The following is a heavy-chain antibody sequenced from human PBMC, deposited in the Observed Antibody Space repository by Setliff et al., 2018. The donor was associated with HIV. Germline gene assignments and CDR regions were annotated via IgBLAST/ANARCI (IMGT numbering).Heavy chain of an antibody. CDR2: IIPIFGTA. V-gene: IGHV1-69*13. CDR3: ARDPVETYHSYWTGYQYFDY. J-gene: IGHJ4*02. D-gene: IGHD3-3*01. Sequence: SVKVSCKASGGTFSSYAISWVRQAPGQGLEWMGGIIPIFGTANYAQKFQGRVTITADESTSTAYMELSSLRSEDTAVYYCARDPVETYHSYWTGYQYFDYWGQGTLVTVSS. CDR1: GGTFSSYA.